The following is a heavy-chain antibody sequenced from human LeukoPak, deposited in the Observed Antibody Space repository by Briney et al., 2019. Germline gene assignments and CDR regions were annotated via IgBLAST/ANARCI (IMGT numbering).Heavy chain of an antibody. V-gene: IGHV3-33*01. J-gene: IGHJ3*02. Sequence: GRSLRLSCVASGFTFRNYGMHWVRQAPVKGLEWVAVIWNDGSNKYYGDSVKGRFTISRDNSKNTLSLQMNSLRAEDTAVYYCARRDDGSGSFYNGLDTFDIWGLGTMVTVSS. CDR1: GFTFRNYG. D-gene: IGHD3-10*01. CDR2: IWNDGSNK. CDR3: ARRDDGSGSFYNGLDTFDI.